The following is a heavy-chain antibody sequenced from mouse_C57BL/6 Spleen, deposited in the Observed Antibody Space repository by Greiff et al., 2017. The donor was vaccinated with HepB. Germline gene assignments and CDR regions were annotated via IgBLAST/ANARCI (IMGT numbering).Heavy chain of an antibody. J-gene: IGHJ3*01. CDR1: GYAFSSYW. CDR3: ARSGTGTRFAY. D-gene: IGHD4-1*01. Sequence: VQLQQSGAELVKPGASVKISCKASGYAFSSYWMHWVKQRPGRGLEWIGQIYPGDGDTNYNGKFKGKATLTADKSSSTAYMQLSSLTSEDSAVYFCARSGTGTRFAYWGQGTLVTVSA. V-gene: IGHV1-80*01. CDR2: IYPGDGDT.